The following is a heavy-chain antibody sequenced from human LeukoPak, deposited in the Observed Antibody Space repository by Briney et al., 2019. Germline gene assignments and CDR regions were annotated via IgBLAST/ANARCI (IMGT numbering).Heavy chain of an antibody. Sequence: SETLSLTCTVSGGSIRSSYYYWGWIRQPPGKGLEWIGSIYDSGSTYYNPSLKSRVTISVDTSKNQFSLKLNSVTAADTAVYYCAGGGSSGYYRFDYWGQGTLVTVSS. CDR2: IYDSGST. V-gene: IGHV4-39*01. CDR1: GGSIRSSYYY. D-gene: IGHD3-22*01. CDR3: AGGGSSGYYRFDY. J-gene: IGHJ4*02.